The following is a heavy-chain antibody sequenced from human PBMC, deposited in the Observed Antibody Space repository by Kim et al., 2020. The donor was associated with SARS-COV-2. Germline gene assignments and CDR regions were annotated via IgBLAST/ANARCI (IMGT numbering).Heavy chain of an antibody. CDR3: ARDAARFSFYYFDY. D-gene: IGHD6-6*01. J-gene: IGHJ4*02. V-gene: IGHV3-30*01. Sequence: ADSVKGRFTISRDNSKNTLYLRMNSLRAEDTAVYYCARDAARFSFYYFDYWGQGTLVTVSS.